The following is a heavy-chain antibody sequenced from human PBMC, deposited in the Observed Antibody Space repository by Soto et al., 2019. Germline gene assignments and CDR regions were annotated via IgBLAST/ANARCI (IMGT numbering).Heavy chain of an antibody. D-gene: IGHD3-9*01. CDR1: GGSIRDYF. CDR2: ISSSGTI. J-gene: IGHJ6*02. V-gene: IGHV4-59*01. CDR3: ARDRKLVIPGNYYYYGMDV. Sequence: SETLSLTCSVSGGSIRDYFWTWIRQPPGKGLEWIGYISSSGTINYNSSLKSRVTISLDTSRNHFSLKLSSVTAADTAVYFCARDRKLVIPGNYYYYGMDVWGQGTTVTVSS.